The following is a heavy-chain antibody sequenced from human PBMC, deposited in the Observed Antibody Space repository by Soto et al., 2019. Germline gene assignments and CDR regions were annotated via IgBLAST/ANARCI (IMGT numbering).Heavy chain of an antibody. D-gene: IGHD6-13*01. J-gene: IGHJ4*02. CDR3: ARHLHSSSWYYFDY. CDR2: IYYSGST. Sequence: ASETLSLTCTVSGGSISSSSYYWGWIRQPPGKGLEWIGSIYYSGSTYYNPSLKSRVTISVDTSKDQFSLKLSSVTAADTAVYYCARHLHSSSWYYFDYWGQGTLVTSPQ. CDR1: GGSISSSSYY. V-gene: IGHV4-39*01.